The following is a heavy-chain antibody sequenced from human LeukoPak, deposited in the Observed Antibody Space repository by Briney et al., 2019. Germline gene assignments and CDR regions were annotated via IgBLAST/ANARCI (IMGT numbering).Heavy chain of an antibody. CDR3: ATIYGTDAFDI. CDR1: GGSFSGYY. J-gene: IGHJ3*02. CDR2: IYHSGST. Sequence: SETLSLTCAVYGGSFSGYYWSWIRQPPGKGLEWIGEIYHSGSTNYNPSLKSRVTISVDKSKNQFSLKLSSVTAADTAVYYCATIYGTDAFDIWGQGTMVTVSS. D-gene: IGHD1-14*01. V-gene: IGHV4-34*01.